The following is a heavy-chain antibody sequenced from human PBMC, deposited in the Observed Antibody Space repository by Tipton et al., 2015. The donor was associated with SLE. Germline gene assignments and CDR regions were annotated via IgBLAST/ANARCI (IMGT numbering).Heavy chain of an antibody. J-gene: IGHJ3*02. CDR3: ARDIGGRGGDCYAFDI. V-gene: IGHV4-39*07. CDR1: GGSISSSSYY. Sequence: TLSLTCTVSGGSISSSSYYWGWIRQPPGKGLEWIGSIYYSGSTYYNPSLKSRVTISVDTSKNQFSRKLSSVTAADTAVYYCARDIGGRGGDCYAFDIWGQGTMVTVSS. D-gene: IGHD2-21*01. CDR2: IYYSGST.